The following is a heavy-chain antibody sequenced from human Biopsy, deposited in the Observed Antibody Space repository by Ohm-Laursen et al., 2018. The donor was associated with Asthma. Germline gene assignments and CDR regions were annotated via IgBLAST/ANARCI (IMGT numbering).Heavy chain of an antibody. CDR3: ARLRIRPYYFDY. V-gene: IGHV4-39*01. J-gene: IGHJ4*02. CDR2: IYYGGST. CDR1: GGSISSSNYY. D-gene: IGHD2-15*01. Sequence: GTLSLTCTVSGGSISSSNYYWGWIRQPPGKGLEWIGNIYYGGSTYYSPSLKSRITISVDTSKKQFSLKLSSVTAADTAVYCCARLRIRPYYFDYWGRGTLVTVSS.